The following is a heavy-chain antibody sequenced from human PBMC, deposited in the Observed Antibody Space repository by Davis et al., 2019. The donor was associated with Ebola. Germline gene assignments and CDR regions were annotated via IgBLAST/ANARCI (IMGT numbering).Heavy chain of an antibody. V-gene: IGHV3-64*02. CDR2: ISSNGGST. CDR3: ARHDYGDSHFDY. D-gene: IGHD4-17*01. Sequence: GGSLRLSCAASGFTFSSYAMHWVRQAPGKGLEYVSAISSNGGSTYYADSVKGRFTISRDNSKNTLYLQMNSLRAEDTAVYYCARHDYGDSHFDYWGQGTLVTVSS. J-gene: IGHJ4*02. CDR1: GFTFSSYA.